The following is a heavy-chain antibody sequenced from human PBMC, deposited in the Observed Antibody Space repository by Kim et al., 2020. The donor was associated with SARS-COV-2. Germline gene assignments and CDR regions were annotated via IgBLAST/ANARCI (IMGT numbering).Heavy chain of an antibody. D-gene: IGHD6-13*01. CDR1: GGSISSSSYY. CDR3: ARSWGYSSPSDY. V-gene: IGHV4-39*01. Sequence: SETLSLTCTVSGGSISSSSYYWGWIRQPPGKGLELIGSIYYSGSTYYNPSLKSRVTISVDTSKNQFSLKLSSVTAADTAVYYCARSWGYSSPSDYWGQGTLVTVSS. J-gene: IGHJ4*02. CDR2: IYYSGST.